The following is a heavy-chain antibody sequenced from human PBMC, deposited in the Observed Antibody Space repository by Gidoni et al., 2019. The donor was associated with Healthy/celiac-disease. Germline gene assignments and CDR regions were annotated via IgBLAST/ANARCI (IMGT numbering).Heavy chain of an antibody. J-gene: IGHJ5*02. CDR1: GFTFRSYG. CDR3: AIGVVNPTGFDP. CDR2: ISYDGSNK. D-gene: IGHD3-3*01. V-gene: IGHV3-30*03. Sequence: QVQLVESGGGVVQPGRSLRLSCAASGFTFRSYGMHWVRQAPGKGLEWVAVISYDGSNKYYADSVKGRFTISRDNSKNTLYLQMNSLRAEDTAVYYCAIGVVNPTGFDPWGQGTLVTVSS.